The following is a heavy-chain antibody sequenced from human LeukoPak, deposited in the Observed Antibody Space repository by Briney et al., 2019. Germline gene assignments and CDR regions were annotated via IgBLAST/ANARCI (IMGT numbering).Heavy chain of an antibody. J-gene: IGHJ3*02. V-gene: IGHV3-30*03. CDR2: ISYDGSNK. CDR3: ARGAGAFDI. D-gene: IGHD6-19*01. Sequence: GGSLRLSCAASGFTFRSYGMHWVRQAPGKGLEWVAVISYDGSNKYYADSVKGRFTISRHNSKNTLYLQMNSLRAEDTAVYYCARGAGAFDIWGQGTMVTVSS. CDR1: GFTFRSYG.